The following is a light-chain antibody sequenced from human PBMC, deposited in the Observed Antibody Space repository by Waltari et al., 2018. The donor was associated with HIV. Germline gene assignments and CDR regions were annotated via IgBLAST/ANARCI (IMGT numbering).Light chain of an antibody. CDR1: NLGDQY. CDR3: QLWDSSAAVV. V-gene: IGLV3-1*01. CDR2: QDT. J-gene: IGLJ2*01. Sequence: YELTQPPSVSVSPGQTASITCSGDNLGDQYVSWYQQKPGQSPLWDIYQDTKRPSGILERCSGSNSGNTATLTISETLAMDEADYYCQLWDSSAAVVFGRGTKLTV.